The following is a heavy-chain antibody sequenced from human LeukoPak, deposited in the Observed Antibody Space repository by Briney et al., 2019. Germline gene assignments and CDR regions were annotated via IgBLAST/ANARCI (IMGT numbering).Heavy chain of an antibody. CDR2: IYSDNT. Sequence: GGSLRLSCTVSGFTVSSNSMSWVRQAPGKGLEWVSFIYSDNTHYSDSVKGRFTISRDNAKNSLYLQMNSLRAEDTAVYYCARMRGLTYYYYYYMDVWGKGTTVTVSS. D-gene: IGHD3-16*01. V-gene: IGHV3-53*01. J-gene: IGHJ6*03. CDR1: GFTVSSNS. CDR3: ARMRGLTYYYYYYMDV.